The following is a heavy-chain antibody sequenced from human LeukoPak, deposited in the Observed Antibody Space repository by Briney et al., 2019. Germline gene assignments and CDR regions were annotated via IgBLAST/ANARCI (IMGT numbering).Heavy chain of an antibody. Sequence: PSETLSLTCTVSGGSINSYYWSWIRQPPGKGLEWIGEINHSGSTNYNPSLKSRVTISVDTSKNQFSLKLSSVTAADTAVYYCARGSSWEAKKWFDPWGQGTLVTVSS. V-gene: IGHV4-34*01. CDR2: INHSGST. D-gene: IGHD6-13*01. J-gene: IGHJ5*02. CDR3: ARGSSWEAKKWFDP. CDR1: GGSINSYY.